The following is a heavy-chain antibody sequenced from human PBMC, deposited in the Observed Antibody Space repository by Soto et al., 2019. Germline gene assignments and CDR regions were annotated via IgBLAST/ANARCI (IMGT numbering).Heavy chain of an antibody. CDR2: IIPIFGTA. J-gene: IGHJ3*02. CDR1: GGTFSSYA. V-gene: IGHV1-69*13. Sequence: VSSVKVSCKASGGTFSSYAISWVRQAPGQGLEWMGGIIPIFGTANYAQKFQGRVTITADESTSTAYMEMSSLRSEDTAVYYCARRSDSSGWYGGAFDIWGQGRMVAV. CDR3: ARRSDSSGWYGGAFDI. D-gene: IGHD6-19*01.